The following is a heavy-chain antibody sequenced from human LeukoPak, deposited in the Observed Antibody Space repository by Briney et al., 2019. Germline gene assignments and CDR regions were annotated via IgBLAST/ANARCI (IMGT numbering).Heavy chain of an antibody. D-gene: IGHD6-13*01. CDR3: RGIAAAGIDY. CDR2: ISSSGTTI. CDR1: GFTFSSYE. Sequence: GGSLRLSCAASGFTFSSYEMNWVRQAPGKGLEWVSYISSSGTTIYYADSVKGRFTISRDNAKNSLYLQMNSLRAEDTAVYYCRGIAAAGIDYWGQGTLVTVSS. J-gene: IGHJ4*02. V-gene: IGHV3-48*03.